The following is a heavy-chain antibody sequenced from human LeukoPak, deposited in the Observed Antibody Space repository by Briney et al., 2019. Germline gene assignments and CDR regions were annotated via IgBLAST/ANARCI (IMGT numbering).Heavy chain of an antibody. CDR3: AREEYFQDSNGYSYYFHS. J-gene: IGHJ4*02. Sequence: SETLSLTCTVSGGSIGWDYWSWIRQSAGKGLEWIGRIYKSGSTNYNPSFRRRVTMSVDTSNNQFSLHVTSVTAADTAVYYCAREEYFQDSNGYSYYFHSWGQGSLVTVSS. D-gene: IGHD3-22*01. V-gene: IGHV4-4*07. CDR2: IYKSGST. CDR1: GGSIGWDY.